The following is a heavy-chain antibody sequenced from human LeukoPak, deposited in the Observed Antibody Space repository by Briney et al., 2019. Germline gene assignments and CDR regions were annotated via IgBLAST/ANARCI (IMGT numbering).Heavy chain of an antibody. J-gene: IGHJ4*02. CDR2: ISAYNGNT. D-gene: IGHD6-19*01. Sequence: EASVKVSCKASGYTFTSYGISWVRQAPGQGLEWMGWISAYNGNTNYSQKLEGRVTMTTDTSTSTAYMELRSLRSDDTAVYYWASRAVGEDYWGQGTLVTVSS. V-gene: IGHV1-18*01. CDR3: ASRAVGEDY. CDR1: GYTFTSYG.